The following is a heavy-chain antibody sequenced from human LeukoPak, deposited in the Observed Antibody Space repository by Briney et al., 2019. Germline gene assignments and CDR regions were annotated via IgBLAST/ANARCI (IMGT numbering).Heavy chain of an antibody. CDR1: GDSIKNYY. Sequence: SETLSLTCTVSGDSIKNYYWIWIRQSPGKGLEWIGYIYYSGSTYYNPSLKSRVTMSVDTSKNQFSLKLNSVTAADTAVYYCARDSDASGVFDYWGQGTLVTVSS. J-gene: IGHJ4*02. CDR3: ARDSDASGVFDY. V-gene: IGHV4-59*01. D-gene: IGHD3-10*01. CDR2: IYYSGST.